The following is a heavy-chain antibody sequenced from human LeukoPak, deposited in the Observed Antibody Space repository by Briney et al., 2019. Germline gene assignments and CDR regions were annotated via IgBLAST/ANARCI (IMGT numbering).Heavy chain of an antibody. D-gene: IGHD2-15*01. V-gene: IGHV5-51*01. Sequence: GESLKISCKGSGYSFTNYWIAWVRQMPGKGLEWMGIIYPADSDTRYSPSFQGQVTISAEKSISTAYLQCSSLKASDTAMYYCARLSGDGGYFHYWGQGTLVTVSS. J-gene: IGHJ4*02. CDR3: ARLSGDGGYFHY. CDR2: IYPADSDT. CDR1: GYSFTNYW.